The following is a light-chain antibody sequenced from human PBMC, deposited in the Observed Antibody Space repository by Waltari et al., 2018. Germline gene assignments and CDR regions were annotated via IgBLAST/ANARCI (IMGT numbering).Light chain of an antibody. Sequence: SHDLPHPPSVSVSPAQTARTPCPGTALTNQYVYWFQQKPGQAPVLVIYKDNERPSGIPERFSGSSSGTTVTLTISGVQAEDEADYYCQSADSTTSFVLFGGGTNLAVL. CDR2: KDN. V-gene: IGLV3-25*03. CDR3: QSADSTTSFVL. J-gene: IGLJ2*01. CDR1: ALTNQY.